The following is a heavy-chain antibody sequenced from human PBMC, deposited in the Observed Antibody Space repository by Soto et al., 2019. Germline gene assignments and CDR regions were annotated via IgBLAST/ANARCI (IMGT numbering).Heavy chain of an antibody. V-gene: IGHV3-11*01. D-gene: IGHD3-3*01. CDR3: VSYDQRGAFDP. CDR1: GFTFSDYY. Sequence: GGSQRLSYAASGFTFSDYYMSWIRQAPGKGLEWVSYISSSGSTIYYADSVKGRFTISRDNAKNSLYLQMNSLRAEDTAVYYCVSYDQRGAFDPWGQGTLVTVSS. J-gene: IGHJ5*02. CDR2: ISSSGSTI.